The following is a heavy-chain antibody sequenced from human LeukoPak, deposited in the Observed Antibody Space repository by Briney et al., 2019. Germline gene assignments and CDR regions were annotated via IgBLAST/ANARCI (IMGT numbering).Heavy chain of an antibody. CDR2: IRGGSGYI. D-gene: IGHD5-18*01. J-gene: IGHJ4*02. CDR3: ARGVDAAMVVDY. CDR1: GFTFDSYS. Sequence: PGGSLRLSCAGSGFTFDSYSMNWVRQAPGKGLEWVSSIRGGSGYIYYADSVKGRFTISRDNAKNSLYLQMDSLRAEDTAVYYCARGVDAAMVVDYWGQGTLVTVSS. V-gene: IGHV3-21*01.